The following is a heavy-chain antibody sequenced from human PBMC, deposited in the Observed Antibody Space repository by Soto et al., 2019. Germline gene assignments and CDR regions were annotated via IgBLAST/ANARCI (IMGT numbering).Heavy chain of an antibody. V-gene: IGHV4-4*07. CDR3: ARDIGSYAYGEGY. Sequence: LSLTCSVSGGSINSYWWSWIRQPAGKGLEWIGRVYSSGTTDYNPSLNSRATLSVETSKNQFSLKLSSVTAADTAVYYCARDIGSYAYGEGYWGQGIQVTVSS. CDR1: GGSINSYW. CDR2: VYSSGTT. D-gene: IGHD3-10*01. J-gene: IGHJ4*02.